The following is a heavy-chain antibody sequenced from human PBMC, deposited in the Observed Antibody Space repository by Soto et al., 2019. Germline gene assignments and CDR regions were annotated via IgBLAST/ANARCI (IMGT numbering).Heavy chain of an antibody. CDR1: GGSISSGGYY. J-gene: IGHJ4*02. CDR3: ARVVRGAPLEAGYYFDY. CDR2: IYYRGRT. V-gene: IGHV4-31*03. D-gene: IGHD3-10*02. Sequence: QVQLQESGPGLVKPSQTLSLTCTVSGGSISSGGYYWSWIRPHPGKGLEWMGYIYYRGRTYYNHSLKRRVTISVDTAKNQFSLKLRSVTAADTAVYYGARVVRGAPLEAGYYFDYWGQGTLVTVSS.